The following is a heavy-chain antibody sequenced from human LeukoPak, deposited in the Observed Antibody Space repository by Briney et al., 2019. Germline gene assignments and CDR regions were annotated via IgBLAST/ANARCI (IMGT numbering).Heavy chain of an antibody. CDR3: ARGSVAATPRFDY. V-gene: IGHV4-61*01. D-gene: IGHD2-15*01. CDR1: GGSVSSGSYY. Sequence: PSGTLSLTCAVSGGSVSSGSYYWSWIRQPPGKGLEWIGYIYYSGSTNYNPSLKSRVTISVDTSKNQFSLKLSSVTAADTAVYYCARGSVAATPRFDYWGQGTLVTVSS. CDR2: IYYSGST. J-gene: IGHJ4*02.